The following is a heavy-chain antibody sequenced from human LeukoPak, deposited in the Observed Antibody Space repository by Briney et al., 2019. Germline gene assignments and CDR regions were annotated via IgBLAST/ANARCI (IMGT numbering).Heavy chain of an antibody. D-gene: IGHD3-22*01. Sequence: GGSLRLSCAASGFTFSSYSMNWVRQAPGKGLEWVSSITSSSSYIYYADSVKGRFTISRDNAKNTLYLQMNSLRAEDTAVYYCARAMIVGLGPFDIWGQGTMVTVSS. CDR2: ITSSSSYI. J-gene: IGHJ3*02. CDR1: GFTFSSYS. CDR3: ARAMIVGLGPFDI. V-gene: IGHV3-21*01.